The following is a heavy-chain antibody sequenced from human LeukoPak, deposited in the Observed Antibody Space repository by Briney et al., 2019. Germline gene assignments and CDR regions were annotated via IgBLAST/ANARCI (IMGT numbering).Heavy chain of an antibody. Sequence: GGSLRLSCAASGFTFSNSAMSWVRQAPGKGLEWVSTLSGSGITTYYADSVKGRFTISRDNSKNAPYLQMNSLRAEDTAVYYCVKGIYSSGWSYFDYWGHGTLVTVSS. V-gene: IGHV3-23*01. CDR1: GFTFSNSA. J-gene: IGHJ4*01. D-gene: IGHD6-19*01. CDR2: LSGSGITT. CDR3: VKGIYSSGWSYFDY.